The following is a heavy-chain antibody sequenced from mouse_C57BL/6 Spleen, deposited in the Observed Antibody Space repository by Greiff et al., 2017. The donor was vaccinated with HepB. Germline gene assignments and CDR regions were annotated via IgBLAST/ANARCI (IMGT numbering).Heavy chain of an antibody. J-gene: IGHJ1*03. CDR2: ISYDGSN. Sequence: EVQLQQSGPGLVKPSQSLSLTCSVTGYSITSGYYWNWIRQFPGNQLEWMGYISYDGSNNYNPSLKNRISITRDTSKNQVFLKLNSVTTEDTATYYCAREPYGSSYGYFDVWRTGTTVTVSS. CDR1: GYSITSGYY. CDR3: AREPYGSSYGYFDV. V-gene: IGHV3-6*01. D-gene: IGHD1-1*01.